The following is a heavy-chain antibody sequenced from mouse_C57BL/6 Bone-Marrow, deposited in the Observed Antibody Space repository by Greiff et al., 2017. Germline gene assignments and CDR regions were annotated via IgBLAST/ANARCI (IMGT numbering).Heavy chain of an antibody. J-gene: IGHJ2*01. V-gene: IGHV1-78*01. CDR3: AGGGYYGSGFYFDY. D-gene: IGHD1-1*01. CDR1: GYTFTDHT. CDR2: IYPRDGST. Sequence: QVQLQESDAELVKPGASVKISCKASGYTFTDHTIHWMKQRPEQGLEWIGYIYPRDGSTKYNEKFKGKATLTADKSSSTAYMQLNSLTSEDSAVYFCAGGGYYGSGFYFDYWGQGTTLTVSS.